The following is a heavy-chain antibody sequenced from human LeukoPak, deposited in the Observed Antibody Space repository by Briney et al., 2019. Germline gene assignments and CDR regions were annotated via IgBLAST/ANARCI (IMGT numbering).Heavy chain of an antibody. Sequence: GRSLRLSCAASGFTFDDYAMHWVRQAPGKGLEWVSGISWNSGSIGYADSVKGRLTISRDNAKNSLYLQMNSLRAEDTALYYCAKDIQAAGSADYYYGMDVWGQGTTVTVSS. CDR3: AKDIQAAGSADYYYGMDV. CDR1: GFTFDDYA. V-gene: IGHV3-9*01. J-gene: IGHJ6*02. CDR2: ISWNSGSI. D-gene: IGHD6-13*01.